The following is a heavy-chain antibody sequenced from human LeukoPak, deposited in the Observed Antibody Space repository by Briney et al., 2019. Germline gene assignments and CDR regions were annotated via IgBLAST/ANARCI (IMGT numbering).Heavy chain of an antibody. V-gene: IGHV1-69*06. J-gene: IGHJ4*02. D-gene: IGHD5-18*01. CDR2: IIPIFGTA. CDR1: GGTFSSYA. CDR3: ARESSSGYSYGLVYYFDY. Sequence: GSSVKVSCKASGGTFSSYAISWVRQAPGQGLEWMGGIIPIFGTANYAQKFQGRVTITADKSTSTAYMELSSLRSEDTAVYYCARESSSGYSYGLVYYFDYWGQGTLVTVSS.